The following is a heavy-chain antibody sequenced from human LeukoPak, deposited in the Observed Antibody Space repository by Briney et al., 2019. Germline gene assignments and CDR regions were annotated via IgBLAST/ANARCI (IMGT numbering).Heavy chain of an antibody. D-gene: IGHD3-3*01. CDR3: AKVLSFWSGPPDY. CDR2: ISGSGGST. CDR1: GFTFSSYA. Sequence: GGSLRLSCAASGFTFSSYAMSWVRQAPGKGLEWVSAISGSGGSTYYADSVKGRFTIFRDNSRNTFYLQMNSPRAEDTAVYYCAKVLSFWSGPPDYWGQGTLVTVSS. V-gene: IGHV3-23*01. J-gene: IGHJ4*02.